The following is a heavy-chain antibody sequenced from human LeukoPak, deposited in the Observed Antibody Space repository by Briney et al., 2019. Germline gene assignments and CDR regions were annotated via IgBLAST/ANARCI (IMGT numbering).Heavy chain of an antibody. D-gene: IGHD4/OR15-4a*01. V-gene: IGHV3-7*01. CDR2: IKEDGGET. CDR3: ARRKEVQTTFDY. Sequence: GGSLRLSCVASGFVFSNYWMGWVRQAPGKGLEWVANIKEDGGETYYVDSVKGRLTISRDNAKNSLDLQMNSLRDEDTAVYYCARRKEVQTTFDYWGQGTLVTVSS. CDR1: GFVFSNYW. J-gene: IGHJ4*02.